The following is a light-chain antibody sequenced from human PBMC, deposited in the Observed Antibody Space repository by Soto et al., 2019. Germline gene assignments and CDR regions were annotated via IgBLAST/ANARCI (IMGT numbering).Light chain of an antibody. J-gene: IGLJ1*01. CDR1: STDVGGYNY. Sequence: QSVLTQPRSVSGSPGQSVTISCTGTSTDVGGYNYVSWYQQHPGKVPKLMLYDVSKRPSGVPDRFSGSKCGNTASLTISGLQAEDEGDYYCRSYAGRDTLYVFGSGTKVTVL. V-gene: IGLV2-11*01. CDR3: RSYAGRDTLYV. CDR2: DVS.